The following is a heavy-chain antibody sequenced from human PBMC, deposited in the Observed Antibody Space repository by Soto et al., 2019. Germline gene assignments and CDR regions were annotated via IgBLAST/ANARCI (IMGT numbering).Heavy chain of an antibody. CDR1: GFTFYNYA. V-gene: IGHV3-74*01. Sequence: PGGSLRLSCAASGFTFYNYAMNWVRQAPGKGLVWVSRINSNGTTTLYADSVKGRFTISRDNAKNTLYLQMHSLRAEDTALYFCVRDRGYPDSFDVWGRGTMVTVSS. CDR3: VRDRGYPDSFDV. D-gene: IGHD1-1*01. J-gene: IGHJ3*01. CDR2: INSNGTTT.